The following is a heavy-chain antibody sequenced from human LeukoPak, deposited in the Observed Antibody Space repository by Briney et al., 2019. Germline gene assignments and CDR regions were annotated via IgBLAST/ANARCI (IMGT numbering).Heavy chain of an antibody. CDR1: GGSISGYY. CDR3: ARGVLRYFDNYGMDV. J-gene: IGHJ6*02. CDR2: INHSGST. Sequence: SETLSLTCTVSGGSISGYYWSWIRQPPGKGLEWIGEINHSGSTNYNPSLKSRVTISVDTSKNQFSLKLSSVTAADTAVYYCARGVLRYFDNYGMDVWGQGTTVTVSS. V-gene: IGHV4-34*01. D-gene: IGHD3-9*01.